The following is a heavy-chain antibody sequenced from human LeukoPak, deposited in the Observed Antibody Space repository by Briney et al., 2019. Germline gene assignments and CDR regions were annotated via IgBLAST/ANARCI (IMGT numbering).Heavy chain of an antibody. J-gene: IGHJ5*02. CDR3: ARAGWSGNWFDP. CDR2: IYYSGST. D-gene: IGHD6-19*01. Sequence: PSETLSLTCTVSGGSISSYYWSWIRQPPGKGLEWIGYIYYSGSTNYNPSLKSRVTISVDTSKNQFSLKLSSVTAADTAVYYCARAGWSGNWFDPWGQGTLVTVSS. V-gene: IGHV4-59*01. CDR1: GGSISSYY.